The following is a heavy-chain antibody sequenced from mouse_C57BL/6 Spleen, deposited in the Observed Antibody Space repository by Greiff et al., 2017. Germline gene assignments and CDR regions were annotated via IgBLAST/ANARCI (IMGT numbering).Heavy chain of an antibody. CDR1: GYTFTSYT. V-gene: IGHV1-4*01. J-gene: IGHJ4*01. CDR2: INPSSGYT. CDR3: ARSGYGNPYYYAMDY. Sequence: QVQLQQSGAELARPGASVKMSCKASGYTFTSYTMHWVIQRPGQGLEWIGYINPSSGYTKYNQKFKDKATLTADKSSSTAYMQLSSLTSEDSAVYYGARSGYGNPYYYAMDYWGQGTSVTGSS. D-gene: IGHD2-1*01.